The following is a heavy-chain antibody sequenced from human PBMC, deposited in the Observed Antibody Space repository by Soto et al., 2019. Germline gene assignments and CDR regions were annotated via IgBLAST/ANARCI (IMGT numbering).Heavy chain of an antibody. Sequence: QVQLVQSGAEVKKPGASVKVSCKASGYTFTSYGISWVRQAPGQGLEWMGWISAYNGNTNYAQKLQGRVTMTTDTSTRTAYMELRSLRSDDTAVYYCARDGIGYCSGGSCHVDYWGQGTLVTVSS. D-gene: IGHD2-15*01. CDR3: ARDGIGYCSGGSCHVDY. CDR1: GYTFTSYG. V-gene: IGHV1-18*01. J-gene: IGHJ4*02. CDR2: ISAYNGNT.